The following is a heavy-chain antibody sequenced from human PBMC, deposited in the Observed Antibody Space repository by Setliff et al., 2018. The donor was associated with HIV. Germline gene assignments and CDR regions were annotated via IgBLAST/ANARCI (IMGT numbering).Heavy chain of an antibody. Sequence: ASVKVSCKASGYTCTAYYIHWVRQAPGQGLEWMGWFNPYSGGTNYAENFQGWVTMTRDTSITTAYMELCRLTSDDTALYFCVREVRAAYKVPLWFGHPDPRPDTFDIWGQGTMLTVSS. V-gene: IGHV1-2*04. CDR3: VREVRAAYKVPLWFGHPDPRPDTFDI. J-gene: IGHJ3*02. D-gene: IGHD3-10*01. CDR2: FNPYSGGT. CDR1: GYTCTAYY.